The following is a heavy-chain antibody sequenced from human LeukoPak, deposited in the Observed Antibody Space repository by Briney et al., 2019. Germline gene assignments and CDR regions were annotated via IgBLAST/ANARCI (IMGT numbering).Heavy chain of an antibody. J-gene: IGHJ6*02. Sequence: SETLSLTCTVSGGSISSSSYYWGWIRQPPGEGLEWIGSIYYSGSTYYNPSLKSRVTISVDTSKNQFSLKLSSVTAADTAVYYCARFGTYYGMDVWGQGTTVTVSS. D-gene: IGHD1-1*01. V-gene: IGHV4-39*01. CDR1: GGSISSSSYY. CDR2: IYYSGST. CDR3: ARFGTYYGMDV.